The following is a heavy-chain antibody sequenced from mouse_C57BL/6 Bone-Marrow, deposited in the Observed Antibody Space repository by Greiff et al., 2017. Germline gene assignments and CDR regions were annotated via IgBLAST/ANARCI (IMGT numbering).Heavy chain of an antibody. V-gene: IGHV8-8*01. CDR3: ALISRLRGGAMGY. CDR1: GFSLSTFGMG. Sequence: QVTLKVCGPGILQPSQTLSLTCSFSGFSLSTFGMGVGWIRQPSGKGLEWLAHIWWDDDKYYNPALKSRLTISKDTSKNQVFLRIANVDTADTATDYCALISRLRGGAMGYWGQGTSVTVSS. J-gene: IGHJ4*01. CDR2: IWWDDDK. D-gene: IGHD2-4*01.